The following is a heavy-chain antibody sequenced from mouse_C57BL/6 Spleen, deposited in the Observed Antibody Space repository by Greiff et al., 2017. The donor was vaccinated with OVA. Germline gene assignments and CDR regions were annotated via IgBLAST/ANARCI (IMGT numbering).Heavy chain of an antibody. Sequence: QVQLQQPGAELVKPGASVKLSCKASGYTFTSYWMQWVNQRPGQGLEWIGEIDPSDSYTNYNQKFKGKATLTVDTSSSTAYMQLSSLTSEDTAVYYCARGATIVTTRGYAMDYWGQGTSVTVSS. V-gene: IGHV1-50*01. D-gene: IGHD2-5*01. CDR2: IDPSDSYT. J-gene: IGHJ4*01. CDR1: GYTFTSYW. CDR3: ARGATIVTTRGYAMDY.